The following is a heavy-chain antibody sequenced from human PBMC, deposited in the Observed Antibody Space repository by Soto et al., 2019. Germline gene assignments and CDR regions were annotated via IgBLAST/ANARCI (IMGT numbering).Heavy chain of an antibody. CDR2: INGNGGST. CDR1: GFTFDDYG. J-gene: IGHJ4*02. D-gene: IGHD6-19*01. Sequence: EVQLVESGGGVVRPGGSLRLSCAASGFTFDDYGMSWVRQAPGKGLEWVAGINGNGGSTGYADSVKGRFTISRDNAKNSLYLQMNSLRAEDTALYYCARLYSSGWYGPGRYWGQGTLVTVSS. V-gene: IGHV3-20*04. CDR3: ARLYSSGWYGPGRY.